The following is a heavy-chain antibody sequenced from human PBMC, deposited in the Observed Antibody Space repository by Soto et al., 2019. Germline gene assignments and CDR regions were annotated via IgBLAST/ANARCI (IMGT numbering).Heavy chain of an antibody. CDR1: GYSFTTYW. CDR2: IDPRDSYT. V-gene: IGHV5-10-1*01. CDR3: AREKSDLELFNWLDP. D-gene: IGHD1-7*01. Sequence: GESLKISCEASGYSFTTYWISWVRQMPGKGLEWMGAIDPRDSYTKYSPSFQGHVTISVDKSISTAYLQWNSLKASDTAIYYCAREKSDLELFNWLDPWGQGTLVTVPQ. J-gene: IGHJ5*02.